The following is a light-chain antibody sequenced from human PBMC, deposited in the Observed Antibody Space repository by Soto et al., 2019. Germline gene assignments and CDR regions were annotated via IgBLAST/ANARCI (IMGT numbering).Light chain of an antibody. V-gene: IGLV2-14*01. CDR2: QVT. J-gene: IGLJ1*01. Sequence: QSVLAQPASVSGSPGQSITISCTGTSSDIGGYYYVSWYQHHPGKAPKLLIYQVTNRPSRVSNRFSGSKSGNTASLTISGLQADDEADYYCTSYSSSDIFYVFGTGTKVIVL. CDR1: SSDIGGYYY. CDR3: TSYSSSDIFYV.